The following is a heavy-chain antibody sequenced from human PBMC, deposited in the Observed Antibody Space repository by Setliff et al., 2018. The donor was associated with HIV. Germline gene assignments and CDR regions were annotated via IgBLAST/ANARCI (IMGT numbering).Heavy chain of an antibody. V-gene: IGHV1-8*02. CDR2: MNPNSGNT. D-gene: IGHD2-8*01. Sequence: ASVKVSCKASGYTFTNYDINWVRQATGQGLEWMGWMNPNSGNTGYAQKFQGRVSMTRDTSIGTAYMQLSGLRSEDTAVYYCARGGTYCTNGVCYTHNWFDPWGQGTLVTVSS. J-gene: IGHJ5*02. CDR3: ARGGTYCTNGVCYTHNWFDP. CDR1: GYTFTNYD.